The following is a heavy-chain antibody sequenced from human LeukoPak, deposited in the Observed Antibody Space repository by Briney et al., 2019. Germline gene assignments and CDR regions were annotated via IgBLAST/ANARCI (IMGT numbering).Heavy chain of an antibody. CDR3: AGGYDEDYFDY. Sequence: GESLKISCKGSGYSFTTYWIGWVRQMPGKGLEWMGIIYPGDSDTRYGPSLEGQVTISADKSISTAYLQWSSLKASDTAMYYCAGGYDEDYFDYWGQGTLVTVSS. V-gene: IGHV5-51*01. D-gene: IGHD5-12*01. CDR1: GYSFTTYW. J-gene: IGHJ4*02. CDR2: IYPGDSDT.